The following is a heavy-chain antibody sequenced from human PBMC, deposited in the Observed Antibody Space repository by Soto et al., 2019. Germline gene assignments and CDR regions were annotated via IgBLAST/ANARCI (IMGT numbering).Heavy chain of an antibody. CDR3: AKDATAVNGVWDPFDM. V-gene: IGHV3-23*01. J-gene: IGHJ3*02. CDR2: VGGSDTDK. CDR1: GFTFSAYA. Sequence: EVQLLESGGGVVQPGGSLRLSCAASGFTFSAYAMSWVRQAPGKGLQWVSGVGGSDTDKHYADSARGRFTVSRDNFKNTLYLQMNSLRADDTAVYYCAKDATAVNGVWDPFDMWGQGTEVSVSS. D-gene: IGHD2-8*01.